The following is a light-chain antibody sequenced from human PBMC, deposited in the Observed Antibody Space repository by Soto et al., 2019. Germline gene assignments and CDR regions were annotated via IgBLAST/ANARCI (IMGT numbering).Light chain of an antibody. J-gene: IGKJ4*01. CDR3: QQYNIWPLT. CDR2: GAS. V-gene: IGKV3-15*01. Sequence: EVVMTQSPATLSVSPGERATLSCRASQSVSINLAWYQQKVGQAPRLLIYGASTGATGIPARFRGSGSGTDFTLTISSLQSEDFALYYCQQYNIWPLTFGGGTQLEIK. CDR1: QSVSIN.